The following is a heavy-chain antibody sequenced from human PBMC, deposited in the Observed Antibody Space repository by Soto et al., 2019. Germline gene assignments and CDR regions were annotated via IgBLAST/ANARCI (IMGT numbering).Heavy chain of an antibody. D-gene: IGHD2-15*01. CDR2: IDPSDSYT. CDR1: GYSFTSYW. Sequence: PGESLKISCKGSGYSFTSYWISWVRQMPGKGLEWMGRIDPSDSYTNYSPSFQGHVTISADKSISTAYLQWSSLKASDTAMYYCARQRCSGASCFYYYGMDVWGQGTTVTVYS. CDR3: ARQRCSGASCFYYYGMDV. J-gene: IGHJ6*02. V-gene: IGHV5-10-1*01.